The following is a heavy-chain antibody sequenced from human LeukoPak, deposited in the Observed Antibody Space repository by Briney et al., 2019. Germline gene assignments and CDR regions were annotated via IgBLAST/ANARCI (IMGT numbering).Heavy chain of an antibody. CDR2: ISSSSSYI. CDR3: ARGVGATSPYFDY. D-gene: IGHD1-26*01. V-gene: IGHV3-21*01. J-gene: IGHJ4*02. CDR1: GFTFSSYS. Sequence: GGSLRLSCAPSGFTFSSYSMNWVRQAPGKGLEWVSSISSSSSYIYYADSVKGRFTISRDNAKNSLYLQMNSLRAEDTAVYYCARGVGATSPYFDYWGQGTLVTVSS.